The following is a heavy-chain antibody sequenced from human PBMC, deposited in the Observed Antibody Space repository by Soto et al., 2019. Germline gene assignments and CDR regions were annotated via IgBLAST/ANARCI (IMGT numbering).Heavy chain of an antibody. D-gene: IGHD3-3*01. V-gene: IGHV1-18*01. J-gene: IGHJ4*02. Sequence: QVQLVQSGAEVKKPGASVKVSCKASGYTFTSYGISWVRQAPGLGLEWMAWISPSNGNTNYAQNLQGRVTMTTDTSTSTAYMELRSLRYDDTAVYYCARDWSPLTLPVYWGQGTLVTVSS. CDR2: ISPSNGNT. CDR1: GYTFTSYG. CDR3: ARDWSPLTLPVY.